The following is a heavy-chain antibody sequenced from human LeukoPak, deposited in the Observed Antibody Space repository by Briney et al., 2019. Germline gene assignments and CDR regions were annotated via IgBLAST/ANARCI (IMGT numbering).Heavy chain of an antibody. CDR3: ARDSGYVGDY. D-gene: IGHD5-12*01. J-gene: IGHJ4*02. Sequence: SEALSLTCTVSGGSISSSDYYWSWIRQPPGKGLEWIGYIYYNGNTYYNPSLTSRVTLSLDTSKNPFSLKLSSVTAADTAVYYCARDSGYVGDYWGQGTLVTVSS. CDR2: IYYNGNT. CDR1: GGSISSSDYY. V-gene: IGHV4-30-4*01.